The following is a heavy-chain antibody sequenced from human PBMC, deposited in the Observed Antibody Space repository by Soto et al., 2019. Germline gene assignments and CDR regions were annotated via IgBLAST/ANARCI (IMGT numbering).Heavy chain of an antibody. D-gene: IGHD3-16*01. J-gene: IGHJ6*02. CDR3: TKARLWGGDGYNSYYYNAMDV. Sequence: EMQLVESGGGLVQPGMSLRLSCAASGFTFDDYAMYWVRQVPGKGLEWVSGISWNSGRIGYADSVKGRFTISRHNAKKSLYLQMNRLRPEDTALYYCTKARLWGGDGYNSYYYNAMDVWGQGTTVTVSS. V-gene: IGHV3-9*01. CDR1: GFTFDDYA. CDR2: ISWNSGRI.